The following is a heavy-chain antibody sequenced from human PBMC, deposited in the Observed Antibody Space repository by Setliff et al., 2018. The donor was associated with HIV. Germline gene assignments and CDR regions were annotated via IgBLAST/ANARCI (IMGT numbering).Heavy chain of an antibody. J-gene: IGHJ4*02. D-gene: IGHD6-13*01. Sequence: ASVKVSCKASGYTLTTYAISWVRQAPGKGLEWMGWINTETGKPMYAQGFTGRFVFSLDTSVSTAYPQINSLKAEDTAMYYCARVGSSRSTFDYWGQGALVTVSS. CDR2: INTETGKP. CDR3: ARVGSSRSTFDY. CDR1: GYTLTTYA. V-gene: IGHV7-4-1*02.